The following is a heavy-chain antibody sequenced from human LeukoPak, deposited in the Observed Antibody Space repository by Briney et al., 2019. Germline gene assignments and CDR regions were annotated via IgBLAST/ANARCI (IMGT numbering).Heavy chain of an antibody. V-gene: IGHV3-48*01. J-gene: IGHJ6*03. D-gene: IGHD3-10*01. CDR2: ISSGRPLI. CDR3: AREGLLWFGESTIPLNYYYYYMDV. CDR1: GFTFISYN. Sequence: GGSLRLSCAASGFTFISYNMNWVRQAPGKGLEWVSYISSGRPLIYYADSVKGRFTFSRDGAKSSLYLQMNSLRAEDTAVYYCAREGLLWFGESTIPLNYYYYYMDVWGKGTTVTVSS.